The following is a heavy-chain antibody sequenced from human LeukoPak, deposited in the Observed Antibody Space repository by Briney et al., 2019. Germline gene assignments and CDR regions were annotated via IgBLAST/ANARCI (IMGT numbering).Heavy chain of an antibody. CDR3: ARVAANAFDI. V-gene: IGHV1-69*04. CDR2: INPILGVP. CDR1: GYTFTSYG. J-gene: IGHJ3*02. Sequence: SVKVSCKVSGYTFTSYGISWVRQAPGQGLECIGRINPILGVPDYVQKFQGRVTISADTSTSTAYMELSSLRSEDTGVYYCARVAANAFDIWGQGTMVTVSS.